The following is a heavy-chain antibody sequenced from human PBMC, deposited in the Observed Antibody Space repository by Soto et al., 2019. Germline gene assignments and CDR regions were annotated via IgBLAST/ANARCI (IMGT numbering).Heavy chain of an antibody. CDR1: GFTFSSYS. J-gene: IGHJ1*01. D-gene: IGHD3-22*01. CDR3: ARAKYGGSGYNPLQH. Sequence: GGSLRLSCAASGFTFSSYSMNWVRQAPGKGLEWVSYISSSSSTIYYADSVKGRFTISRDNAKNSLYLQMNSLRDEDTAVYYCARAKYGGSGYNPLQHWGQGTLVTVSS. V-gene: IGHV3-48*02. CDR2: ISSSSSTI.